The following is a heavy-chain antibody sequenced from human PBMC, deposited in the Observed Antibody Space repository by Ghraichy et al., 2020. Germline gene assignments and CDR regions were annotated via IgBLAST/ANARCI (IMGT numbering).Heavy chain of an antibody. CDR1: GFTFRSYG. Sequence: GESLNISCEASGFTFRSYGMHWVRQAPGKGLEWVAAIWYDGSKSYYADSVRGRFTISRDNSKNTLFLQMGSLRVDDTALYYCATPAGDWSYWGQGILVTVSS. D-gene: IGHD3/OR15-3a*01. V-gene: IGHV3-33*01. J-gene: IGHJ4*02. CDR3: ATPAGDWSY. CDR2: IWYDGSKS.